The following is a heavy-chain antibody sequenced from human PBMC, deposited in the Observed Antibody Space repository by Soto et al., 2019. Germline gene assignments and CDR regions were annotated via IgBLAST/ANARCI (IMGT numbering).Heavy chain of an antibody. V-gene: IGHV3-7*01. CDR3: AREGSGSRKDGFDY. J-gene: IGHJ4*02. D-gene: IGHD3-10*01. Sequence: EVQLVESGGGLVQPGGSLRLSCAASGFTFSSYWMSWVRQAPGKGLEWVANIKQDGSEKYYVDSVKGRFTISRDNAKNSLYLQMNSLRAEDTAVYYCAREGSGSRKDGFDYWGQGTLVTVS. CDR2: IKQDGSEK. CDR1: GFTFSSYW.